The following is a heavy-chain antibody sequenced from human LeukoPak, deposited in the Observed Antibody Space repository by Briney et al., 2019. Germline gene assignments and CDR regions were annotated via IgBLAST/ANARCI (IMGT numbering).Heavy chain of an antibody. J-gene: IGHJ4*02. CDR1: GFTVSSNY. CDR2: IYSGGST. CDR3: ARGVIDYYGSGSSGGY. Sequence: GGSLRLSCAASGFTVSSNYMSWVRQAPGKGLEWVSVIYSGGSTYYADSVKGRFTISRDNSKNTLYLQMNSLRAEDTAVYCCARGVIDYYGSGSSGGYWGQGTLVTVSS. V-gene: IGHV3-53*01. D-gene: IGHD3-10*01.